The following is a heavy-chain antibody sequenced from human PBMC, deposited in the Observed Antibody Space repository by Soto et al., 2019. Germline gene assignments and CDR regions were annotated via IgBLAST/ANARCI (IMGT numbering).Heavy chain of an antibody. V-gene: IGHV4-31*03. CDR1: GGSISSGGYY. CDR3: AREWGWFGELHNWVDP. Sequence: QVQLQESGPGLVKPSQTLSLTCTVSGGSISSGGYYWSWIRQHPGKGLEWIGYIYYSGSTYYNPSLKSRVTISVDTSKNQFSLKLSSVTAAYTAVYYCAREWGWFGELHNWVDPWGQGTLVTVSS. CDR2: IYYSGST. D-gene: IGHD3-10*01. J-gene: IGHJ5*02.